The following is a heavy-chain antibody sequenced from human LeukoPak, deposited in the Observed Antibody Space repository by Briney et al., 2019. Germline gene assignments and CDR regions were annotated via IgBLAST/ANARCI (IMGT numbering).Heavy chain of an antibody. D-gene: IGHD6-13*01. CDR3: ARVSSSGWYEFCFDP. V-gene: IGHV1-69*01. CDR2: IIPIFGTA. Sequence: ASVKVSCKASGGTFSSYAISWVRQAPGQGLEWMGGIIPIFGTANYAQKFQGRVTITADESTSTAYMELSSLRSEDTAVYYCARVSSSGWYEFCFDPGGKGTLVTVSS. CDR1: GGTFSSYA. J-gene: IGHJ5*02.